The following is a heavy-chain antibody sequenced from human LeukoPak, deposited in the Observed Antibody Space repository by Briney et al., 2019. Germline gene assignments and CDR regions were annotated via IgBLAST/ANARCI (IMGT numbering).Heavy chain of an antibody. Sequence: ASVKVSCKASGYTFTSYGISWVRQAPGQGLEWMGWISAYNGNTNYAQKLQGRVTMTTDTSTSTAYMELRSLRSDDTAVYYCARPRYDFWSGYYTGSPYFDYWGQGTLVTVSS. D-gene: IGHD3-3*01. CDR1: GYTFTSYG. CDR2: ISAYNGNT. J-gene: IGHJ4*02. V-gene: IGHV1-18*01. CDR3: ARPRYDFWSGYYTGSPYFDY.